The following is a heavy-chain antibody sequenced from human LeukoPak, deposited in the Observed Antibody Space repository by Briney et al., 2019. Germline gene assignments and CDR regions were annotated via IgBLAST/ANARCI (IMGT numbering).Heavy chain of an antibody. J-gene: IGHJ5*02. D-gene: IGHD5-18*01. V-gene: IGHV3-23*01. CDR2: ISGSGGST. Sequence: GGSLRLSCAASGFTFSSYAMSWVRQAPGKGLEWVSAISGSGGSTYYADSVEGRFTISRDNSKNTLYLQMNSLRAEDTAVYYCAKDRGGYSYGFRFDPWGQGTLVTVSS. CDR3: AKDRGGYSYGFRFDP. CDR1: GFTFSSYA.